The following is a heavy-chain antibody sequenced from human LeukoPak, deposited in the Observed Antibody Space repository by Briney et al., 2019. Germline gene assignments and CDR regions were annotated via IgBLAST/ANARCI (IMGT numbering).Heavy chain of an antibody. V-gene: IGHV1-46*01. D-gene: IGHD6-6*01. CDR3: ARSEFSRAIYFDP. CDR1: GYTFTNYY. Sequence: ASVKVSCKASGYTFTNYYMHWVRQAPGRGLEWMGIIDPSGGSTTYAQNFQGRVTMTRDTSTSTVYMNLTSLRFEDTAVYYCARSEFSRAIYFDPWGQGTLVTVSS. J-gene: IGHJ5*02. CDR2: IDPSGGST.